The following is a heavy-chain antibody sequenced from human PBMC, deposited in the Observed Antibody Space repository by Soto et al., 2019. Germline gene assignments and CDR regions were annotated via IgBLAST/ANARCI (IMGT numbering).Heavy chain of an antibody. V-gene: IGHV4-59*01. CDR2: VHHSWGS. CDR3: GALCSSTWCYGMDV. J-gene: IGHJ6*02. CDR1: GGSISSYY. Sequence: PSETLSLTCTVSGGSISSYYWSWFRQSPGKRMEWIGYVHHSWGSSYNPSLKSRVTISVDTSKNQFSLKLSSVTAADTAVYYCGALCSSTWCYGMDVWGQGTTVTVSS. D-gene: IGHD2-2*01.